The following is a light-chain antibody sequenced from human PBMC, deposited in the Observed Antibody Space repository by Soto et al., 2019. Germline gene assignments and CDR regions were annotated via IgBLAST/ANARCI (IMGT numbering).Light chain of an antibody. CDR2: EGS. CDR1: SSDVGSYNL. V-gene: IGLV2-23*03. J-gene: IGLJ1*01. Sequence: QSVLTQPASVSGSPGQSIPISCTGTSSDVGSYNLVSWYQQHPGKAPKLMIYEGSKRPSGVSNRFSGSKSGNTASLTISGLQAEDEADYYCCSYAGSSTFYVFGTGT. CDR3: CSYAGSSTFYV.